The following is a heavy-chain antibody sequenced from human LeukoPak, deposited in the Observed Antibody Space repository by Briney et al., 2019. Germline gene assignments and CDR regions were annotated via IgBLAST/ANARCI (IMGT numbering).Heavy chain of an antibody. CDR3: ARLERRGAFHFDY. J-gene: IGHJ4*02. V-gene: IGHV3-9*01. Sequence: PGRSLRLSCAASGFTFDDYAMHWVRQAPGKGLEWVSGISWNSGSIGYADSVKGRFTISRDNAKNSLYLQMNSLRAEDTAVYYCARLERRGAFHFDYWGQGTLVTVSS. CDR1: GFTFDDYA. CDR2: ISWNSGSI. D-gene: IGHD1-1*01.